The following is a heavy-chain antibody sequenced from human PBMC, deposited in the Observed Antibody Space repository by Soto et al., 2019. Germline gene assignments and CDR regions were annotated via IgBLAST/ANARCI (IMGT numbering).Heavy chain of an antibody. CDR3: AKYTLVVVPGIPNWFDP. J-gene: IGHJ5*02. CDR2: ISGSGGST. Sequence: GGSLRLSCAASGFTFSSYAMSWVRQAPGKGLEWVSAISGSGGSTYYADSVKGRFNISRDNSKNTLYLQMNSLRAEDTDVSDFAKYTLVVVPGIPNWFDPWGQGTLVTVSS. D-gene: IGHD3-10*02. CDR1: GFTFSSYA. V-gene: IGHV3-23*01.